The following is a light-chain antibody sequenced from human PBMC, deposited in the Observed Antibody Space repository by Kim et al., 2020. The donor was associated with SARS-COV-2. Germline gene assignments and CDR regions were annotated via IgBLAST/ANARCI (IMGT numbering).Light chain of an antibody. Sequence: SYELTQPSSVSVSPGQTARITCSGDVLAKKYARWFQQKPGQASVLVIYKDSERPSGIPERFSGSSSGTTVTLTISGAQVEDEADYYCYSAADNNPVVFGGGTQLTVL. V-gene: IGLV3-27*01. CDR2: KDS. CDR1: VLAKKY. J-gene: IGLJ2*01. CDR3: YSAADNNPVV.